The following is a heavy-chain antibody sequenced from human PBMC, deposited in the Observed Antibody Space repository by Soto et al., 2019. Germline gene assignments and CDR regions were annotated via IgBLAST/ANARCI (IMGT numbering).Heavy chain of an antibody. CDR2: INPSSGDT. J-gene: IGHJ5*02. CDR1: GFTLTNYY. D-gene: IGHD3-10*01. CDR3: ARRLLRGPGDWWFDP. V-gene: IGHV1-46*01. Sequence: QVQLVQSGAEVVKPGASVRVSCKASGFTLTNYYIHWLRQTPGQGLEWMGIINPSSGDTHYAQKFQGRVTMTRDTSTSTVYLEVSGLRSDDTALYYCARRLLRGPGDWWFDPWGQGTLVTVSS.